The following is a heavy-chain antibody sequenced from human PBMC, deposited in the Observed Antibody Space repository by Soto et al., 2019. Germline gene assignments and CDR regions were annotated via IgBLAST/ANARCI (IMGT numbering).Heavy chain of an antibody. Sequence: QVQLVQSGAEVKKPGASVKVSCKASGYTFTSYGISWVRQAPGQGLEWMGWISAYNGNTNYAQKLQGRVTMTTDTSTSTAYMELRSLRSDDTAVYYCARVPMSEVPRYFDWLLYFDYWGQGTLVTVSS. V-gene: IGHV1-18*01. CDR2: ISAYNGNT. CDR3: ARVPMSEVPRYFDWLLYFDY. CDR1: GYTFTSYG. D-gene: IGHD3-9*01. J-gene: IGHJ4*02.